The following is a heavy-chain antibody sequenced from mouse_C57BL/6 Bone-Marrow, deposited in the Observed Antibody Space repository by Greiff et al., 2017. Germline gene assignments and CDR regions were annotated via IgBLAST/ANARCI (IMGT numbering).Heavy chain of an antibody. CDR2: IDPETCGT. J-gene: IGHJ2*01. Sequence: VQLQQSGAELVRPGASVKLSCKASGYTFTDYEMHCVKQTPVHGLEWIGAIDPETCGTDSNQKFKGKATLPTDKSSSQAYMELRSLTSEDSVVYYCTRSCTRRSPLFDYWGQGTTLTVSS. CDR1: GYTFTDYE. V-gene: IGHV1-23*01. CDR3: TRSCTRRSPLFDY. D-gene: IGHD2-14*01.